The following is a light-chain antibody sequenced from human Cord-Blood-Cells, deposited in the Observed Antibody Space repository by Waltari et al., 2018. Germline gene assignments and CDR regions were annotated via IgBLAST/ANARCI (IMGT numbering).Light chain of an antibody. CDR2: AAS. Sequence: DIQMTQSQSSLSASVGDRVTITCRESQSISSYLNWYQQKPGKAPKRLIYAASSLQRGVPSWFSGSGSGTDFTLTISSLQPEDFATDYCQQSYSTLTFGGGTKLEIK. CDR3: QQSYSTLT. CDR1: QSISSY. V-gene: IGKV1-39*01. J-gene: IGKJ4*01.